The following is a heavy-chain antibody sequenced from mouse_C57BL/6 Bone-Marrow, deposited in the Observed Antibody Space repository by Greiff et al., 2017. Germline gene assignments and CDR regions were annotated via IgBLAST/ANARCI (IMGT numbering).Heavy chain of an antibody. V-gene: IGHV2-6-1*01. CDR1: GFSLTSYG. J-gene: IGHJ4*01. Sequence: VHLVESGPGLVAPSQSLSITCTVSGFSLTSYGVHWVRQPPGKGLEWLVVIWSDGSTTYNSALKSRLSISKDNSKSQVFLKMNSLQTDDTAMYYCARHTGSSGYLYAMDYWGQGTSVTVSS. D-gene: IGHD3-2*02. CDR3: ARHTGSSGYLYAMDY. CDR2: IWSDGST.